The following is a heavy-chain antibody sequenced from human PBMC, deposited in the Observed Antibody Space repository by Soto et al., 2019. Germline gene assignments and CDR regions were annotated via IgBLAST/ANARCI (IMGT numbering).Heavy chain of an antibody. D-gene: IGHD3-3*01. CDR3: AKSHEFGVVILYYFDY. V-gene: IGHV3-23*01. CDR2: ISGSGGST. J-gene: IGHJ4*02. Sequence: PGGSLRLSCAASGFTFSSYAMSWVRQAPGKGLEWVSAISGSGGSTYYADSVKGRFTISRDNSKNTLYLQMNSLRAEDTAVYYCAKSHEFGVVILYYFDYWGQGTLVTVYS. CDR1: GFTFSSYA.